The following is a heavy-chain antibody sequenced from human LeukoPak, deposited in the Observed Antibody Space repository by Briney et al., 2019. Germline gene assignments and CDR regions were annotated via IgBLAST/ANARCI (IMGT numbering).Heavy chain of an antibody. V-gene: IGHV3-30-3*01. J-gene: IGHJ4*02. CDR2: ISYDGSNK. CDR1: GFTFSSYW. D-gene: IGHD2-15*01. Sequence: GGSLRLSCAASGFTFSSYWMHWVRQAPGKGLEWVAVISYDGSNKYYADSVKGRFTISRDNSKNTLYLQMNSLRAEDTAVYYCAREVVVVVAAYYFDYWGQGTLVTVSS. CDR3: AREVVVVVAAYYFDY.